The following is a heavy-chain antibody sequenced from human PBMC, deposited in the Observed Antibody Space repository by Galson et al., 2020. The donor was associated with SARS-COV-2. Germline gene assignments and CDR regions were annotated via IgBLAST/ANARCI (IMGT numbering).Heavy chain of an antibody. J-gene: IGHJ4*02. Sequence: GGSLRLSCGAFGFTFTNYWMTWVRQAPGKGLECVANINQDGSQIYFVDSLKGRFTISRDNAKNSVYLQMNRLRVEDTAVYYCARIGYSSSSWDYWGQGTLVTVSS. D-gene: IGHD6-6*01. CDR1: GFTFTNYW. V-gene: IGHV3-7*05. CDR3: ARIGYSSSSWDY. CDR2: INQDGSQI.